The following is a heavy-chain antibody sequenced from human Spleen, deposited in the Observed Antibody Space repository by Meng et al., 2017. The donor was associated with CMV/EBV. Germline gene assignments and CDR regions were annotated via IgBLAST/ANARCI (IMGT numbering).Heavy chain of an antibody. D-gene: IGHD6-13*01. V-gene: IGHV1-2*02. CDR2: INPNSGGT. CDR3: ARSYSSSWTADGALFY. J-gene: IGHJ4*02. CDR1: GYTFTGYY. Sequence: SGYTFTGYYMHWARQAPGQGLEWMGWINPNSGGTNYAQKFQGRVTMTRDTSISTAYMELSRLRSDDTAVYYCARSYSSSWTADGALFYWGQGTLVTVSS.